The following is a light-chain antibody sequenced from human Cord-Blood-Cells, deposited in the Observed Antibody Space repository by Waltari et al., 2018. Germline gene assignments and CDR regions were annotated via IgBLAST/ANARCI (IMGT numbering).Light chain of an antibody. V-gene: IGKV1-13*02. Sequence: IQLTQSPSSLSASVGDRVTITCRVSQGISSYLNWYRQKPGKVPKLLIYDASSLESGVPSRFSGSGSGTEFTLTISSLQPDDFATYYCQQYNSYSTFGQGTKLEIK. CDR1: QGISSY. CDR2: DAS. CDR3: QQYNSYST. J-gene: IGKJ2*01.